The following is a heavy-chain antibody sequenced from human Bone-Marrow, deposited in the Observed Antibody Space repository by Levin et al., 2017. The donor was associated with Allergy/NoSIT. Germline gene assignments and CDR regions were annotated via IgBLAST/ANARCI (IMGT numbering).Heavy chain of an antibody. Sequence: PGGSLRLSCAASGFTFSSYAMHWVRQTPGKGLDWLAIISHDGGTKYYADSVKGRFTISRDNAQNTVYLQMNSLKVEDTTMYYCVRGGSSSSGWFDLWGQGTLVTVSS. CDR2: ISHDGGTK. V-gene: IGHV3-30-3*01. CDR3: VRGGSSSSGWFDL. J-gene: IGHJ5*02. CDR1: GFTFSSYA. D-gene: IGHD6-6*01.